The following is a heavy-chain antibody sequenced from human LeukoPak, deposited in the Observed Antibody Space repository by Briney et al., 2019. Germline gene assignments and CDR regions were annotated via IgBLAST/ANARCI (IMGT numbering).Heavy chain of an antibody. D-gene: IGHD2-2*02. V-gene: IGHV3-30*04. CDR3: ARDSHYCSSTSCYTGLSYYYGMDV. CDR2: ISYDGSNK. CDR1: GFTLSSYA. Sequence: GGSLRLSCAASGFTLSSYAMHWVRQAPGKGLEWVAVISYDGSNKYYADSVKGRFTISRDNSKNTLYLQMNSLRAEDTAVYYCARDSHYCSSTSCYTGLSYYYGMDVWGQGTTVTVSS. J-gene: IGHJ6*02.